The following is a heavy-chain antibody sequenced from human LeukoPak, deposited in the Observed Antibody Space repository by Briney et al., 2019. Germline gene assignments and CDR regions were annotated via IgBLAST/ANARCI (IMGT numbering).Heavy chain of an antibody. Sequence: GASVKVSCKASGGTFSSYAISWVRQAPGQGLEWMGGIIPIFGIANYAQKLQGRVTITADESTSTAYMELSSLRSEDTAVYYCAREGGHWNYVFDYWGQGTLVTVSS. CDR2: IIPIFGIA. V-gene: IGHV1-69*13. CDR3: AREGGHWNYVFDY. J-gene: IGHJ4*02. CDR1: GGTFSSYA. D-gene: IGHD1-7*01.